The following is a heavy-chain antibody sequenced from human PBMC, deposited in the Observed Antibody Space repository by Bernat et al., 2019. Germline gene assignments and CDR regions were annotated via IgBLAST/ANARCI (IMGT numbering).Heavy chain of an antibody. D-gene: IGHD3-3*01. J-gene: IGHJ6*02. CDR3: AKDLRVGTNDDFWSDYWGYGMDV. CDR1: GFTFSNYG. CDR2: ISYDGSKK. Sequence: QLVESGGGVVQPGRSLRLSCAASGFTFSNYGSHWVRQAPGKGLEWVALISYDGSKKYYVDSVKGRFTISRDNSKNTLYLQMNSLRAEDTAVYYCAKDLRVGTNDDFWSDYWGYGMDVWGQGTTVTVSS. V-gene: IGHV3-30*18.